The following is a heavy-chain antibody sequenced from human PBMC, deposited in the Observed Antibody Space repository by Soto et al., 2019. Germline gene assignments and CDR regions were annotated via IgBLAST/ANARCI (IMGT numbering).Heavy chain of an antibody. CDR3: PRGGPYCISTSCYNY. Sequence: SETLSLTCTVSGGSITSSSYYWGWIRQPPGKGLEWIGNINYSGNTYYNPSLKSRVTMSVDTSKNQFSLKLTSVTAADTAVYYCPRGGPYCISTSCYNYGGRGPLVPVS. D-gene: IGHD2-2*02. CDR1: GGSITSSSYY. CDR2: INYSGNT. J-gene: IGHJ4*01. V-gene: IGHV4-39*01.